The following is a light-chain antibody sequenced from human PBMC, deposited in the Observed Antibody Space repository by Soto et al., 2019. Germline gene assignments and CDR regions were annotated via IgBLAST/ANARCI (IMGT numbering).Light chain of an antibody. V-gene: IGLV2-14*01. CDR2: EVS. Sequence: QSALTQPASVSGSPGQSITISCTGTSSDVGGYNYVSWYQQHPGKAPKLMIYEVSNRPSGVSNRFSGSKSGNTASLTISGLQAEDEADYYCSSYTSSSTSYVFGTGTKVIVL. CDR3: SSYTSSSTSYV. CDR1: SSDVGGYNY. J-gene: IGLJ1*01.